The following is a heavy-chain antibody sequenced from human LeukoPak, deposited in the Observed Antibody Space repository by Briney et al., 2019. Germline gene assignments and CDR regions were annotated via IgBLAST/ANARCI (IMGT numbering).Heavy chain of an antibody. V-gene: IGHV3-21*01. CDR3: ARRVYNSGWYIDY. J-gene: IGHJ4*02. CDR1: GFTFSSYS. D-gene: IGHD6-19*01. Sequence: GGSLRLSWAASGFTFSSYSIHWVRQAPGKGLEWVSSISGPDNYVYYADTVTGRFAISRDNAKNSVYLQMNSLRAEDTAVYYCARRVYNSGWYIDYWGQGTLVTVSS. CDR2: ISGPDNYV.